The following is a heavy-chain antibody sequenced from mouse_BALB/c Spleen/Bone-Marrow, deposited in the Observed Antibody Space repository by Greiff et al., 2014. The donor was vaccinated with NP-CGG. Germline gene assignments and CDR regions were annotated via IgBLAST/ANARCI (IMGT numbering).Heavy chain of an antibody. V-gene: IGHV5-6-4*01. Sequence: DVKLVESGGGLVKPGGSLKLSCAASGFTFSSYTMSWVRQTPEKRLEWVATISSGGSYTYYPDSVKGRFTISRDNAMNTLYLQMSSLKSEDTAMYYCTRDGKGNYDYAMDYWGQGTSVTVSS. D-gene: IGHD2-1*01. J-gene: IGHJ4*01. CDR2: ISSGGSYT. CDR3: TRDGKGNYDYAMDY. CDR1: GFTFSSYT.